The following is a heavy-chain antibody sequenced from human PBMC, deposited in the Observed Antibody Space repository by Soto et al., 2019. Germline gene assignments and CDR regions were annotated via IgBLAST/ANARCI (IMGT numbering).Heavy chain of an antibody. CDR3: AKESDYDILTGYPHYGRDG. J-gene: IGHJ6*02. D-gene: IGHD3-9*01. CDR1: PLSFSSYA. CDR2: ISGRGGST. Sequence: GGTMRLPCSPSPLSFSSYAMTSVPQSPGKGLEWVSAISGRGGSTYYADSVKCRFTISRDNSKNTLYLQMNSLRAEDTAVYYCAKESDYDILTGYPHYGRDGWGQGTTVTVAS. V-gene: IGHV3-23*01.